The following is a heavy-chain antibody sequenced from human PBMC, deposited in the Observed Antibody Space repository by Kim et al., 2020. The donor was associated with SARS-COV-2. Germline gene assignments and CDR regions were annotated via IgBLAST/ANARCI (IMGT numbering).Heavy chain of an antibody. Sequence: LSLTCAASGFTFSSYAMSWVRQAPGKGLEWVSAISGSGGSTYYADSVKGRFTISRDNSKNTLYLQMNSLRAEDTAVYYCAKDTGPSGWYEFDYWGQGTLVTVSS. CDR2: ISGSGGST. D-gene: IGHD6-19*01. V-gene: IGHV3-23*01. CDR3: AKDTGPSGWYEFDY. J-gene: IGHJ4*02. CDR1: GFTFSSYA.